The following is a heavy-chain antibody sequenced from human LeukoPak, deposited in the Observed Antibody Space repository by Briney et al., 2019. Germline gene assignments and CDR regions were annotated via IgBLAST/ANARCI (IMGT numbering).Heavy chain of an antibody. CDR2: IYYSGST. V-gene: IGHV4-38-2*02. CDR1: GYSISSGYY. CDR3: AKAPLDFYFDL. J-gene: IGHJ2*01. D-gene: IGHD3/OR15-3a*01. Sequence: SETLSLTCTVSGYSISSGYYWGWIRQPPGKGLEWIGSIYYSGSTYYNPSLKSRVTISVDTSKNQFSLKLSSVTAADTAVYYCAKAPLDFYFDLWGRGTLVTVSS.